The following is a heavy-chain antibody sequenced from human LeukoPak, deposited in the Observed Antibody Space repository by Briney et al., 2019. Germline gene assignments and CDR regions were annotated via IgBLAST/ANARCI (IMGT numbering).Heavy chain of an antibody. J-gene: IGHJ4*02. V-gene: IGHV4-31*03. D-gene: IGHD4-17*01. Sequence: SQTLSLTCTVSGGSISSGGYYWSWIRQHPGKGLEWIGYIYYSGSTYYNPSLKSRVTISVDTSKNQFSLKLSFVTAADTAVYYCAREGATVTTNRGFDYWGQGTLVTVSS. CDR1: GGSISSGGYY. CDR2: IYYSGST. CDR3: AREGATVTTNRGFDY.